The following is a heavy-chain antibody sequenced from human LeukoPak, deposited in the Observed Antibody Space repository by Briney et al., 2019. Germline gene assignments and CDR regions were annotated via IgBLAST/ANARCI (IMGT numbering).Heavy chain of an antibody. J-gene: IGHJ4*02. Sequence: GGSLRLSCAASGFTFSSYGMHWVRQAPGKGLEWVAFIRYDGSNKYYADSVNGRFTISRDNSKNTLYLQMNSLRAEDTAVYYCAKDRWDLGYWGQGTLVTVSS. CDR1: GFTFSSYG. CDR2: IRYDGSNK. D-gene: IGHD1-26*01. V-gene: IGHV3-30*02. CDR3: AKDRWDLGY.